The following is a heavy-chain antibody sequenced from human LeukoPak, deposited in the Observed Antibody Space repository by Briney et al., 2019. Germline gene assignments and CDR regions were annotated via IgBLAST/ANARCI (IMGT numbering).Heavy chain of an antibody. CDR3: AAAPRSGRYQPLDF. CDR2: IYPADSAT. D-gene: IGHD6-19*01. CDR1: GYSFISYW. V-gene: IGHV5-51*01. Sequence: GESLKISCKGSGYSFISYWIGWVRQMPGEGLEWMGIIYPADSATRYSPSFQGQVTIPADKSLNTAYLQWSSLKASDSAMYYCAAAPRSGRYQPLDFWGQGTLVTVS. J-gene: IGHJ4*02.